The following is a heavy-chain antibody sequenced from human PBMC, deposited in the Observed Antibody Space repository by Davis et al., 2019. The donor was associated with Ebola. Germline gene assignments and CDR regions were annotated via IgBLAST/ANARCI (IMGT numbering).Heavy chain of an antibody. D-gene: IGHD3-9*01. CDR3: ATPLLRYFDWFSY. J-gene: IGHJ4*02. V-gene: IGHV3-23*01. CDR2: ISGSGGST. Sequence: GESLKISCAASGFTFNQFPMHWVRQAPGKGLEWVSAISGSGGSTYYADSVKGRFTISRDNSTNTLYLQMNSLRAEDTAVYYCATPLLRYFDWFSYWGQGTLVTVSS. CDR1: GFTFNQFP.